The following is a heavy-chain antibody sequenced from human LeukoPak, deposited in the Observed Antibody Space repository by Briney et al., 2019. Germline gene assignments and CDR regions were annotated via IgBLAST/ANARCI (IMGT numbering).Heavy chain of an antibody. CDR2: ISSSSSYI. V-gene: IGHV3-21*01. J-gene: IGHJ4*02. Sequence: PGGSLRLSCAASGFTFSSYSMNWVRQAPGKGLEWVSSISSSSSYIYYADSVKGRFTISRDNAKNSLYLQMNSLRAEDTAVYYCARDLSQYYDSSGYLDYWGQGTLVTVSS. CDR1: GFTFSSYS. CDR3: ARDLSQYYDSSGYLDY. D-gene: IGHD3-22*01.